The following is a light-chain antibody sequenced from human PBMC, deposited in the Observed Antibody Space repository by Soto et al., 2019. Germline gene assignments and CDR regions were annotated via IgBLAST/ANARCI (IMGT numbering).Light chain of an antibody. CDR3: IQDYNYPLT. V-gene: IGKV1-6*01. CDR1: QTISSW. J-gene: IGKJ4*01. Sequence: IQMTQSPSPLSGSVGDRVTITCRASQTISSWLAWYQQKPGKAPNLMIYTASTLQSGVPSRFSGSGSGTDFTLTISSLQPEDVATYYCIQDYNYPLTFGGGTKVDIK. CDR2: TAS.